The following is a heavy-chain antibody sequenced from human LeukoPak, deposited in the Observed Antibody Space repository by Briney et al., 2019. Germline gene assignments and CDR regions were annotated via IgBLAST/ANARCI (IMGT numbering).Heavy chain of an antibody. D-gene: IGHD6-13*01. J-gene: IGHJ6*03. CDR2: ISSSSSYI. CDR3: ARDSSSSWYYYYMDV. V-gene: IGHV3-21*01. Sequence: GGSLRLSCAASGFTFSSYSMNWVRQAPGKGLEWVSSISSSSSYIYYADSVKGRFTISRDNAKNSLYLQMSSLRAEDTAVYYCARDSSSSWYYYYMDVWGKGTTVTVSS. CDR1: GFTFSSYS.